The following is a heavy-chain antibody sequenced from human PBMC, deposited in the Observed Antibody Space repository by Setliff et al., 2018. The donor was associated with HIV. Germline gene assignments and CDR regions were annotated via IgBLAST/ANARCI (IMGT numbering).Heavy chain of an antibody. CDR3: SRGSAAGTGLPPRDS. CDR1: ADSVTSYS. V-gene: IGHV4-4*08. Sequence: SETLSLTCSVSADSVTSYSWEWIRQPPGRRLEWIGSVSTTDGATYNPSLQSRVSRSVDPSKKQVSLHLTSVTAADTAVYYCSRGSAAGTGLPPRDSWGQGILVTVSS. D-gene: IGHD1-1*01. CDR2: VSTTDGA. J-gene: IGHJ5*01.